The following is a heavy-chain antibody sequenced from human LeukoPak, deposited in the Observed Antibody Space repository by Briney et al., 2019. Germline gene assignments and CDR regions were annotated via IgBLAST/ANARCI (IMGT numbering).Heavy chain of an antibody. D-gene: IGHD4-23*01. J-gene: IGHJ5*02. CDR2: LSSTGMT. CDR1: GDSITGTRVH. V-gene: IGHV4-39*07. Sequence: SETLSLTCSVSGDSITGTRVHWVWIRQPPGKGPEWIGTLSSTGMTFHEPSLKSRVSMSLDTSKNQFSLRLSSMTAADPAVYYCARDPAGYDGNPYHRFAHWGQGSLVTVSS. CDR3: ARDPAGYDGNPYHRFAH.